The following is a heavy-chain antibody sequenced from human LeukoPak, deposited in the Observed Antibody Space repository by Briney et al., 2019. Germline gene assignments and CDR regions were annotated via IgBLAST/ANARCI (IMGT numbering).Heavy chain of an antibody. V-gene: IGHV3-74*01. CDR3: VTAPYGDYYYYMDV. D-gene: IGHD4-17*01. CDR1: GFTFDAYW. J-gene: IGHJ6*03. Sequence: GGSLRLSCAASGFTFDAYWMHWVRQAPGKGLMWVSRISSNGGTITYADSVKGRFTISRDNSKNTLYLQMNSLRAEDTAVYYCVTAPYGDYYYYMDVWGKGTTVTISS. CDR2: ISSNGGTI.